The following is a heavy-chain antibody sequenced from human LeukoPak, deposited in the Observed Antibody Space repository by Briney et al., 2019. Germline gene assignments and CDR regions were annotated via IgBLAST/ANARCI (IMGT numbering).Heavy chain of an antibody. CDR2: INHSGST. Sequence: KPSETLSLTCAVYGGSFSGYYWSWIRQPPGKGLEWIGEINHSGSTNYNPSLKSRVTISVDTSKNQFSLKLSSVTAADTAVYYCATRESLLWLGELSRYYYMDVWGKGTTVTASS. D-gene: IGHD3-10*01. CDR1: GGSFSGYY. V-gene: IGHV4-34*01. J-gene: IGHJ6*03. CDR3: ATRESLLWLGELSRYYYMDV.